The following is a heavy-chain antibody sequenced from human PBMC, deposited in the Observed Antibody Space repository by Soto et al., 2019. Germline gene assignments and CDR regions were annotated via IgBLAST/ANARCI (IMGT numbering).Heavy chain of an antibody. V-gene: IGHV2-5*02. CDR3: AHRRGFWSGYFSPDYYYYMDV. CDR1: VFSLSTSGVG. Sequence: ESGPTLVNPTQTLTLTCTFSVFSLSTSGVGVGWIRQPPGKALEWLALIYWDDDKRYSPSLKSRLTITKDTSKNQVVLTMTNMDPVDTATYYCAHRRGFWSGYFSPDYYYYMDVWGKGTTVTVS. CDR2: IYWDDDK. D-gene: IGHD3-3*01. J-gene: IGHJ6*03.